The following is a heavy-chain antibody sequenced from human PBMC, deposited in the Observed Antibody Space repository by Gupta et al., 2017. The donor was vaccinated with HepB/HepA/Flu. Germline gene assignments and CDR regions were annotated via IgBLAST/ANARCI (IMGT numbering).Heavy chain of an antibody. CDR3: TRYYYDSSGYYFRAFDI. J-gene: IGHJ3*02. V-gene: IGHV3-49*05. CDR2: IRSKAYGGTT. D-gene: IGHD3-22*01. Sequence: EVQLVESGGGLVKPGRSLRLSCTASGFTFGDYAMSWFRQAPGKGLEWVGFIRSKAYGGTTEYAASVKGRFTISRDDSKSIAYLQMNSLKTEDTAVYYCTRYYYDSSGYYFRAFDIWGQGTMVTVSS. CDR1: GFTFGDYA.